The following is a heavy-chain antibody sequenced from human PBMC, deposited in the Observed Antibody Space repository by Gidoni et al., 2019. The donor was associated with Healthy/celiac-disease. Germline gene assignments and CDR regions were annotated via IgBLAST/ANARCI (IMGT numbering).Heavy chain of an antibody. V-gene: IGHV3-7*03. CDR2: IKQDGSEK. J-gene: IGHJ6*02. CDR1: GFTFRSYW. Sequence: EVQLVESGGGLVQPGGSLRLACAASGFTFRSYWMSWVRQAPGKGLEWVANIKQDGSEKYYVDSVKGRFTISRDNAKNSLYLQMNSLRAEDTAVYYCARDYQLLSAPYYYYCMDVWGQGTTVTVSS. CDR3: ARDYQLLSAPYYYYCMDV. D-gene: IGHD2-2*01.